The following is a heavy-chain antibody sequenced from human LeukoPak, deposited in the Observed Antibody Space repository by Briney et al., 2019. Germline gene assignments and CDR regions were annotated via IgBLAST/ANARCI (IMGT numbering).Heavy chain of an antibody. CDR2: IIPIFGTA. D-gene: IGHD3-22*01. CDR3: ARESAYDSSGYYGNHAFDI. CDR1: GGTFSSYA. J-gene: IGHJ3*02. Sequence: GSSVKVSCKASGGTFSSYAISWVRQAPGQGLEWMGGIIPIFGTANYAQKFQGRVTITTDESTSTAYMELSSLRSEDTAVYYCARESAYDSSGYYGNHAFDIWGQGTMVTVSS. V-gene: IGHV1-69*05.